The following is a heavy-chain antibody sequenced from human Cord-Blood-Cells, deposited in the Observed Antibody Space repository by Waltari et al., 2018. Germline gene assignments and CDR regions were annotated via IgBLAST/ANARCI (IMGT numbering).Heavy chain of an antibody. Sequence: QVQLVESGGGVVQPGRSLRLSCAASGFTFSSYGMHWVRQAPGKGLEWVAVIWYDGSNKYYADSVKGRFTISRDNSKNTLYLQMNSLRAEDTAVYYCARDSGYCSGGSCATPDADWGQGTLVTVSS. D-gene: IGHD2-15*01. J-gene: IGHJ4*02. V-gene: IGHV3-33*01. CDR2: IWYDGSNK. CDR1: GFTFSSYG. CDR3: ARDSGYCSGGSCATPDAD.